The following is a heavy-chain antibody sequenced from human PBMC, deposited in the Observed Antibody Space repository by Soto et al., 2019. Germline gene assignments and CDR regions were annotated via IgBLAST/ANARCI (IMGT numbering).Heavy chain of an antibody. Sequence: QVQLQESGPGLVKPSETLSLTCTVSGGSISSYYWSWIRQPPGKGLEWIGYIYYSGSTNYNPSLKSRVTISVDTSKNQFSLNLSSVTAADTAVYYCARSWQSRYYMDVWGKGTTVTVSS. D-gene: IGHD6-19*01. CDR1: GGSISSYY. V-gene: IGHV4-59*08. J-gene: IGHJ6*03. CDR3: ARSWQSRYYMDV. CDR2: IYYSGST.